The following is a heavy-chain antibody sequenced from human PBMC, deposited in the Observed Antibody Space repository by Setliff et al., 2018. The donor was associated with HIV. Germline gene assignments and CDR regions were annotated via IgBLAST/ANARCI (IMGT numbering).Heavy chain of an antibody. Sequence: ETLSLTCTVSGGSISSSSYYWGWIRQSPGRGLEWIGSISSSGSTTYHPSLRSRVTVSAATSKNQFSLKLTSVTAADTAVYFCARGPHYFDTSGHYSWFYFDYWGQGTLVTVSS. CDR3: ARGPHYFDTSGHYSWFYFDY. D-gene: IGHD3-22*01. J-gene: IGHJ4*02. V-gene: IGHV4-39*07. CDR1: GGSISSSSYY. CDR2: ISSSGST.